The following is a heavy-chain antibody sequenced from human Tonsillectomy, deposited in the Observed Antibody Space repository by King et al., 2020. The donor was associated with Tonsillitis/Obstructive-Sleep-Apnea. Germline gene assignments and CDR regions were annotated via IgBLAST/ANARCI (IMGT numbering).Heavy chain of an antibody. CDR2: IYSSGST. J-gene: IGHJ4*02. Sequence: HLQESGPGLVKPSQTLSLTCTVSGGSISSGGYYWSWIRQHPGKGLEWIGYIYSSGSTYYNPSLKSRVTISVDTSKNQFSLKLSSVTAADTAVYYCARDRCSGGSCYPDYWGQGTLVTVSS. V-gene: IGHV4-31*03. CDR1: GGSISSGGYY. CDR3: ARDRCSGGSCYPDY. D-gene: IGHD2-15*01.